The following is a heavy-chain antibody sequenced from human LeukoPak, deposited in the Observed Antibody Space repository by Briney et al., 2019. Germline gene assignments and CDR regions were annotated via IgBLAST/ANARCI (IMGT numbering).Heavy chain of an antibody. V-gene: IGHV4-61*02. J-gene: IGHJ4*02. CDR2: IYTSGST. Sequence: SQTLSLTCTVSGGSISSGSYYWSWIRQPAGKGLEWIGRIYTSGSTNYNPPLKSRVTISVDTSKNQFSLKLSSVTAADTAVYYCARYGTTVVTDYWGQGTLVTVSS. CDR1: GGSISSGSYY. CDR3: ARYGTTVVTDY. D-gene: IGHD4-23*01.